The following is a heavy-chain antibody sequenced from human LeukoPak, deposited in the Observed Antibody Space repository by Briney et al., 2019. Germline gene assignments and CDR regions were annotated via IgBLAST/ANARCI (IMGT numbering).Heavy chain of an antibody. D-gene: IGHD6-13*01. CDR3: ARVYSSSWYFGYLYIDV. Sequence: GGSLRLSCAAFGFTFSSYNMKWGRQAPGKGLEWVSSISWRSSDIEYADSVKGRFTISRDSAKKSLYLQMNTLRAEDTAVYYCARVYSSSWYFGYLYIDVWGNGTTVTVSS. V-gene: IGHV3-21*01. CDR2: ISWRSSDI. CDR1: GFTFSSYN. J-gene: IGHJ6*03.